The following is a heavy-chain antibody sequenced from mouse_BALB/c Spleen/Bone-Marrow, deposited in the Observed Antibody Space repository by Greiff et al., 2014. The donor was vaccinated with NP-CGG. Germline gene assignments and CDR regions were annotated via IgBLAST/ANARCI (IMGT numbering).Heavy chain of an antibody. J-gene: IGHJ1*01. Sequence: IGRVDPANGNTKYDPKFQGKATITADTSSNTAYLQXXXXTSEDTAVYYCASYYYGRYFDVWGAGTTVTVSA. CDR3: ASYYYGRYFDV. D-gene: IGHD1-1*01. CDR2: VDPANGNT. V-gene: IGHV14-3*02.